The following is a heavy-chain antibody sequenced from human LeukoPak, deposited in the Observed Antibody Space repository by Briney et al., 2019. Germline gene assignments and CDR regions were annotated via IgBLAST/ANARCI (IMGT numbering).Heavy chain of an antibody. Sequence: GGSLRLSCAASGFTFSYYGMHWVRQAPGKGLEWVAVIWYDGSNKYYADSVKGRFAISRDNSKNTLYLQMNSLRAEDTAVYYCARTPYATGQNWYFDLWGRGTLVTVSS. D-gene: IGHD2-8*02. V-gene: IGHV3-33*01. CDR1: GFTFSYYG. J-gene: IGHJ2*01. CDR2: IWYDGSNK. CDR3: ARTPYATGQNWYFDL.